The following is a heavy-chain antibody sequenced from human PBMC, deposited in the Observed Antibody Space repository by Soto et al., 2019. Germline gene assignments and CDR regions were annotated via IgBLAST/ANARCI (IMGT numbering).Heavy chain of an antibody. CDR1: GFTFSNYD. Sequence: EVQLVESGGGLVKPGGSLRLSCVASGFTFSNYDMNWVRQAPGKGLEWVSSMSGSRIYIYYADSVKGRFTISRDNAKNSLYLQMNSLRAEDTAVYYCAGYCSSPTCYGADYWGQGTLVTVSS. D-gene: IGHD2-2*01. J-gene: IGHJ4*02. CDR3: AGYCSSPTCYGADY. V-gene: IGHV3-21*01. CDR2: MSGSRIYI.